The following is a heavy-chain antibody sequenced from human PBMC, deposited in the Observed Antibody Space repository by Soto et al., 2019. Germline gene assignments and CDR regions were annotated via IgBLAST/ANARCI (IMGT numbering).Heavy chain of an antibody. D-gene: IGHD6-13*01. J-gene: IGHJ5*02. CDR1: GFAFIGYF. Sequence: QVQLVQSGAEVKKPGASVMVSCKTSGFAFIGYFLHWVRQAPGQGPEWMGWINPNNGGTKYAQKFEGRVTMTRNTSISKGYMELTSLTSDDTAVYYCVRDATPPVSRRPRGWFDPWGQGTLVTVSS. CDR2: INPNNGGT. CDR3: VRDATPPVSRRPRGWFDP. V-gene: IGHV1-2*02.